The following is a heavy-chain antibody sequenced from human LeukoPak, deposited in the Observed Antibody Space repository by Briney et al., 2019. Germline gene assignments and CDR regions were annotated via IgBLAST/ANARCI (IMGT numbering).Heavy chain of an antibody. CDR2: IIPILGIA. Sequence: ASVKVSCKASGGTFSSYAISWVRQAPGQGLEWMGRIIPILGIANYAQKFQGRVTITADKSTSTAYMELSSLRSEDTAVYYCARSRFGDYGMDVCGQGTTVTVSS. D-gene: IGHD3-10*01. CDR1: GGTFSSYA. J-gene: IGHJ6*02. V-gene: IGHV1-69*04. CDR3: ARSRFGDYGMDV.